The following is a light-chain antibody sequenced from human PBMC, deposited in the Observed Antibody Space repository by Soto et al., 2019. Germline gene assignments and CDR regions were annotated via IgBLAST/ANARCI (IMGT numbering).Light chain of an antibody. CDR3: QQYGSSRYT. J-gene: IGKJ2*01. CDR2: GAS. CDR1: QSVSNSY. Sequence: EFVLTQSPGTLSLSPGERATLSCRASQSVSNSYLAWYQQKPGQAPRLLIYGASSRATGIPDRFSGSGSGTDFNITISRLEPEDDAVDYCQQYGSSRYTFGQGTKLEIK. V-gene: IGKV3-20*01.